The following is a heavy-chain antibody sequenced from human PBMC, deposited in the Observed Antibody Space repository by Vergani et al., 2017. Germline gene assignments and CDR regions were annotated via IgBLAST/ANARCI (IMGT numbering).Heavy chain of an antibody. D-gene: IGHD3-9*01. V-gene: IGHV4-61*02. J-gene: IGHJ4*02. CDR1: GASMSSVGYY. Sequence: QVQLQESGPGLVKPSQTLSLTCTVSGASMSSVGYYWTWIRQSAGKRLEWIGDILGSGSTNYNPSLKSRVTISVDTSKNQFSLKLSSVTAADTAVYYCARGILTGYSRPYYFDYWGQGTLVTVSS. CDR2: ILGSGST. CDR3: ARGILTGYSRPYYFDY.